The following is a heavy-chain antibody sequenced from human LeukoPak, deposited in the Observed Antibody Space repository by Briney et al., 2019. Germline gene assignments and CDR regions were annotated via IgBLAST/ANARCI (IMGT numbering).Heavy chain of an antibody. D-gene: IGHD6-13*01. J-gene: IGHJ4*02. CDR2: ISSSSTTT. CDR1: GFTFSSYS. CDR3: ARDLKAYSSSVGVDY. Sequence: GESLQISCAASGFTFSSYSMNWVRQGPGKGLEWISYISSSSTTTHYADSVKGRFTISRDSARNSLYLQMNNLTAEDTAVYYCARDLKAYSSSVGVDYWGQGTLVTVSS. V-gene: IGHV3-48*01.